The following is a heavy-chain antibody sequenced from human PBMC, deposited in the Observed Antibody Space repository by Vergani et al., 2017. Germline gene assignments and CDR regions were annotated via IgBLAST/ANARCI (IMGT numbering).Heavy chain of an antibody. CDR1: GFTFSSYS. CDR3: ARVAPTHIVVRRDFDY. D-gene: IGHD2-21*01. V-gene: IGHV3-21*01. J-gene: IGHJ4*02. CDR2: ISSSSSYI. Sequence: EVQLVESGGGLVKPGGSLRLSCAASGFTFSSYSMNWVRQAPGKGLEWVSSISSSSSYIYYADSVKGRVTISRDHAKNSLYLQMNSLRAEDTAVYYCARVAPTHIVVRRDFDYWGQGTLVTVSS.